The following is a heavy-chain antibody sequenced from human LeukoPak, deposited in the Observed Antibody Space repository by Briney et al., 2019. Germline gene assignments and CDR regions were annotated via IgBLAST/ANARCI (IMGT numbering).Heavy chain of an antibody. D-gene: IGHD5-18*01. J-gene: IGHJ5*02. CDR2: IRSKAYGGTT. Sequence: GGSLRLSCAASGFTFSSYEMNWVRQAPGKGLEWVGFIRSKAYGGTTEYAASVKGRFTISRDDSKSIAYLQMNSLKTEDTAVYYCTRGIQLWFIWFDPWGQGTLVTVSS. V-gene: IGHV3-49*04. CDR1: GFTFSSYE. CDR3: TRGIQLWFIWFDP.